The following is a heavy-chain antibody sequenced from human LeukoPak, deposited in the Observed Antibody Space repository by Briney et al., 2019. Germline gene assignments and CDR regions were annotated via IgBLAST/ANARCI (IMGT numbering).Heavy chain of an antibody. CDR2: IHYSGST. D-gene: IGHD3-10*01. Sequence: SETLSLTCTVSGGSISNYYWSWIRQPPGKGLEWIGYIHYSGSTNYNTSLKSRVTISVDTSKNQFSQKLNSVTAADTAVYYCARVEEGYGSGRRENYYYYYMDVWGKGTTVTISS. J-gene: IGHJ6*03. CDR1: GGSISNYY. V-gene: IGHV4-59*01. CDR3: ARVEEGYGSGRRENYYYYYMDV.